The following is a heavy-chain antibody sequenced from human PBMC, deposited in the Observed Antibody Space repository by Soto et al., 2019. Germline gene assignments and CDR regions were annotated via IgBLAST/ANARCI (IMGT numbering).Heavy chain of an antibody. CDR2: INSDGSST. J-gene: IGHJ4*02. V-gene: IGHV3-74*01. Sequence: GGSLRLSCAASGLTFSSYWMHWVRQSPGKGLVWVSRINSDGSSTSYADSVKGRFTISRDNAKNTLYLQMNSLRAEDTAVYYCARDHSSSVVVAALYYFDYWGQGTLVTVSS. D-gene: IGHD2-15*01. CDR3: ARDHSSSVVVAALYYFDY. CDR1: GLTFSSYW.